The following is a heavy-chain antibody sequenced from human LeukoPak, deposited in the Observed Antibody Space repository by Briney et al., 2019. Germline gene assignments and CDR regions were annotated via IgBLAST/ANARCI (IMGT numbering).Heavy chain of an antibody. CDR2: IYYTGST. CDR1: GGSVSSSRYY. D-gene: IGHD2-21*01. Sequence: PSETLSLTCPVSGGSVSSSRYYWGWIRQPPGKGLEWIGSIYYTGSTYYKPSLKSRVTISVDASKNQFSLKLSSVTAADTAVYYCARHIAYCGGDCYSYYFDYWGQGTLVTVSS. J-gene: IGHJ4*02. V-gene: IGHV4-39*01. CDR3: ARHIAYCGGDCYSYYFDY.